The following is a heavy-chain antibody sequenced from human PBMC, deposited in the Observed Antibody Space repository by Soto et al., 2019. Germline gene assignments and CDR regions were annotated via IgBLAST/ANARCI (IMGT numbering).Heavy chain of an antibody. CDR1: GYKFTTFW. CDR2: IDPTDSFT. CDR3: ARPASGGSRDAFDV. D-gene: IGHD2-15*01. Sequence: GESLKISCKACGYKFTTFWLNWVRQTPGKGLEWLGRIDPTDSFTNYSPPFEGHVTISVDRSISTAYLQWNSLQASDTAIYYCARPASGGSRDAFDVWGQGTTVTVSS. V-gene: IGHV5-10-1*01. J-gene: IGHJ3*01.